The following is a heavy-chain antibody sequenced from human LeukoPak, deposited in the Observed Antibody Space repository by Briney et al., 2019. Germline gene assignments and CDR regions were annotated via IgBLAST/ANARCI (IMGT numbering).Heavy chain of an antibody. CDR1: GYTFTGYY. CDR3: AKGRAVPRGYFDY. CDR2: INPNSGGT. V-gene: IGHV1-2*02. Sequence: ASVTVSCKASGYTFTGYYMHWVRQAPGQGLGWMGWINPNSGGTNYAQKFQGRVTMTRDTSISTAYMELSRLRSDDTAVYYCAKGRAVPRGYFDYWGQGTLVTVSS. J-gene: IGHJ4*02. D-gene: IGHD5-24*01.